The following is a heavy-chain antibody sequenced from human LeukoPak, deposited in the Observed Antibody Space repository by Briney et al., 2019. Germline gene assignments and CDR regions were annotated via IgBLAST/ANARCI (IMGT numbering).Heavy chain of an antibody. CDR1: GGSFSGYY. V-gene: IGHV4-34*01. Sequence: SETLSLTCAVYGGSFSGYYWSWIRQPPGKGLEGSGEINHSGSTNYNPSLKSRVTISVDTSKNQFSLKLSSVTAADTAVYYCAGTWKYYYDSSGYLGPDYWGQGTLVTVSS. J-gene: IGHJ4*02. CDR3: AGTWKYYYDSSGYLGPDY. D-gene: IGHD3-22*01. CDR2: INHSGST.